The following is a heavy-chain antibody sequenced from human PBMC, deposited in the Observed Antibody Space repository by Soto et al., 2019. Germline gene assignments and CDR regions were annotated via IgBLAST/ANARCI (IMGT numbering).Heavy chain of an antibody. Sequence: QVQIVQSGAEVKKPGASVKVSCKASGYNLSNYFMHWVRQAPGQSLEWMGWINAVNGDTKYSQKFQDRVTITRDSSARTAYMGLSSLRSEDTAVYYCARHPTYGGNPNWYFDLWGRGALVTVSS. CDR3: ARHPTYGGNPNWYFDL. J-gene: IGHJ2*01. CDR2: INAVNGDT. V-gene: IGHV1-3*01. CDR1: GYNLSNYF. D-gene: IGHD4-17*01.